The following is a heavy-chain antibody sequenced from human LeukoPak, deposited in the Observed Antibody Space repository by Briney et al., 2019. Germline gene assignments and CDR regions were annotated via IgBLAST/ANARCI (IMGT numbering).Heavy chain of an antibody. CDR3: AREGAYYYGSGSNDYYMDV. D-gene: IGHD3-10*01. CDR2: IYHSGST. CDR1: GYSISSDYY. V-gene: IGHV4-38-2*02. Sequence: SETLSLTCTVSGYSISSDYYWGWIRQPPGEGLEWIGSIYHSGSTYYNPSLKSRVTISVDTSKNHFSLKLSSVTAADTAVYYCAREGAYYYGSGSNDYYMDVWGKGTTVTVSS. J-gene: IGHJ6*03.